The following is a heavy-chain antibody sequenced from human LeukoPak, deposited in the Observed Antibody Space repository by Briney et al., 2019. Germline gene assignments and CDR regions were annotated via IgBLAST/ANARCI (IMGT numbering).Heavy chain of an antibody. Sequence: SETLSLTCTVSGGSISSHYWSWIRQPPGKGLEWIGYISYIGSTNYNPSLKSRVTISVDTSKNQFSLKLSSVTAADAAVYYCARADTQLVDYWGQGTRAIVSS. CDR1: GGSISSHY. CDR3: ARADTQLVDY. CDR2: ISYIGST. D-gene: IGHD1-1*01. J-gene: IGHJ4*02. V-gene: IGHV4-59*11.